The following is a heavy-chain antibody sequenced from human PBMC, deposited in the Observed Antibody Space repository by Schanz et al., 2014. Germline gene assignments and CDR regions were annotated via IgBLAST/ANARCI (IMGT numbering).Heavy chain of an antibody. J-gene: IGHJ6*03. V-gene: IGHV3-53*01. CDR2: MYINSGST. CDR1: GFTVNTNY. D-gene: IGHD2-15*01. Sequence: EVQLVESGGGLIQPGGSLRLSCAVSGFTVNTNYMSWVRQAPGKGLEWISSMYINSGSTQYADSVKGRFIISRDSSMNTLHLQMDGLRVEDTAVYYCARDAVALVPEYFMDVWGKGTPVTVSS. CDR3: ARDAVALVPEYFMDV.